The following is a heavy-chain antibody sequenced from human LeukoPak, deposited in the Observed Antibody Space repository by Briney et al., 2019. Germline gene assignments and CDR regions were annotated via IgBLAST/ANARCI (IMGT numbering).Heavy chain of an antibody. Sequence: GASVKVSCKASGGTFSSYAISWVRQAPGQGLEWMGGIIPIFGTANNAQKFQGRVTITADESTSTAYMELSSRRSEDTAVYYCASRIAAAGTPDYWGQGTLVTVSS. V-gene: IGHV1-69*01. D-gene: IGHD6-13*01. CDR3: ASRIAAAGTPDY. CDR2: IIPIFGTA. J-gene: IGHJ4*02. CDR1: GGTFSSYA.